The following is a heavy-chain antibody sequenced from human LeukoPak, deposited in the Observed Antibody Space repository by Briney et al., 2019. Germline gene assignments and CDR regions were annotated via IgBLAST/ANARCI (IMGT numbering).Heavy chain of an antibody. CDR1: GYTLTVLS. CDR2: FDPEDGET. V-gene: IGHV1-24*01. D-gene: IGHD3-10*01. CDR3: ATVASAVRGEKTFDG. Sequence: GASVKVSCKVSGYTLTVLSMHWVRQAPGKGLEWMGGFDPEDGETIYAQKFQGRVTMTADTSTDTAYMELSSLRSEDTAVYYCATVASAVRGEKTFDGWGQGTLVSASA. J-gene: IGHJ4*02.